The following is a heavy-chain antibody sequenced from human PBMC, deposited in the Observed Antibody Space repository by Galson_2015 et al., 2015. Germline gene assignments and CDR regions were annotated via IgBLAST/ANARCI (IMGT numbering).Heavy chain of an antibody. CDR2: ISGSGGTT. CDR1: GFTFSSYA. V-gene: IGHV3-23*01. D-gene: IGHD2-15*01. CDR3: AKAPGYCSGGTCYWYFDY. J-gene: IGHJ4*02. Sequence: SLRLSCAASGFTFSSYAMSWVRQAPGKGLEWVSGISGSGGTTYYADSVKGRFTISRDNSKNTLYLQMNSLRAEDTALYYCAKAPGYCSGGTCYWYFDYWGQGTLFTVSS.